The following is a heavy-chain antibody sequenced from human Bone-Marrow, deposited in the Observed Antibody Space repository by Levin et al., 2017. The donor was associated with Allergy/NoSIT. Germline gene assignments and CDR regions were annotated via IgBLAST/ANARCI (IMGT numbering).Heavy chain of an antibody. D-gene: IGHD3-3*01. CDR3: ANPGIRFLER. Sequence: GESLKISCAASGFTFSSYAMSWVRQAPGKGLEWVSAISGSGGSTYYADSVKGRFTISRDNSKNTLYLQMNSLRAEDTAVYYCANPGIRFLERWGQGTLVTVSS. CDR1: GFTFSSYA. CDR2: ISGSGGST. V-gene: IGHV3-23*01. J-gene: IGHJ4*02.